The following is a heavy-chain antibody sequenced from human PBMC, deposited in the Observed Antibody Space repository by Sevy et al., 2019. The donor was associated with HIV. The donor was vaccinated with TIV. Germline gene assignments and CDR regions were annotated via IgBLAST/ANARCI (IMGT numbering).Heavy chain of an antibody. J-gene: IGHJ4*02. CDR1: GGTFSSYA. Sequence: ASVKVSRKASGGTFSSYAISWVRQAPGQGLEWMGGIIPIFGTANYAQKFQGRVTITADESTSTAYMELSSLRSEDTAVYYCASAMVRGVITYYFDYWGQGTLVTVSS. D-gene: IGHD3-10*01. V-gene: IGHV1-69*13. CDR3: ASAMVRGVITYYFDY. CDR2: IIPIFGTA.